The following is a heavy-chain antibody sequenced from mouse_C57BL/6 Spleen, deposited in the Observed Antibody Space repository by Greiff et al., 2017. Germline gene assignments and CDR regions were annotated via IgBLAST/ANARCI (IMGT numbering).Heavy chain of an antibody. J-gene: IGHJ2*01. V-gene: IGHV1-82*01. CDR3: SRSADSNYEKSGYFGY. D-gene: IGHD2-5*01. CDR2: IYPGDGDT. Sequence: QVQLQQSGPELVKPGASVKISCKASGYAFSSSWMNWVKQRPGKGLEWIGRIYPGDGDTNYNGKFKGKATLTADKSSSTAYMQLSSLTSEDSAVYFCSRSADSNYEKSGYFGYWGQGATLTDS. CDR1: GYAFSSSW.